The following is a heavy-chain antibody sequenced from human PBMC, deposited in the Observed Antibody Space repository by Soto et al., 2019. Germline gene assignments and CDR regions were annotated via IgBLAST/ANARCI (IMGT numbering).Heavy chain of an antibody. CDR1: GGSISSGGYY. Sequence: SETLSLTCPVSGGSISSGGYYWSWIRQHPGKGLEWIGYIYYSGSTYYNPSLKSRVTISVDTSKNQFSLKLSSVTAADTAVYYCARGGAYYDILTGQKLYYYYYMDVWGKGTTVTVSS. CDR2: IYYSGST. J-gene: IGHJ6*03. D-gene: IGHD3-9*01. CDR3: ARGGAYYDILTGQKLYYYYYMDV. V-gene: IGHV4-31*03.